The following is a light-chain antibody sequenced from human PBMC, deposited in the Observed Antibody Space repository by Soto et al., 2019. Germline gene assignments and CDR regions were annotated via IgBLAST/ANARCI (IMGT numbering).Light chain of an antibody. J-gene: IGKJ1*01. CDR1: QGISNY. CDR3: QQYGSSPT. V-gene: IGKV1-27*01. CDR2: AAS. Sequence: DIQMTQSPSSLSASVGDTVTITCRASQGISNYLAWYQQKPGQVPNLLIYAASTLQSGVPSRFSGSGSGTDFTLTISRLEPEDFAVYYCQQYGSSPTFGQGTKVEIK.